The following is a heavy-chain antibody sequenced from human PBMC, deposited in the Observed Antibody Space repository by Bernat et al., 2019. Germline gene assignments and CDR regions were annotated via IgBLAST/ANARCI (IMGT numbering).Heavy chain of an antibody. CDR1: GFTFSSYG. CDR3: ARDQEKYYYDSSGYSGYYYGMDV. CDR2: IWYDGSNK. V-gene: IGHV3-33*01. Sequence: QVQLVESGGGVVQPGRSLRLSCAASGFTFSSYGMHWVRQAPGKGLEWVAVIWYDGSNKYSAESGKGRFTISRDNSKNTLYLQMNSLRAEDTAVYYCARDQEKYYYDSSGYSGYYYGMDVWGQGTTVTVSS. D-gene: IGHD3-22*01. J-gene: IGHJ6*02.